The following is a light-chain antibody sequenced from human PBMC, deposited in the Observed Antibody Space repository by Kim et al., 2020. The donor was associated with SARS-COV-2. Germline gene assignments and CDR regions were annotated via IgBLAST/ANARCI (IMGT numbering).Light chain of an antibody. V-gene: IGLV2-11*01. CDR2: DVN. CDR1: SSDVGAYNF. J-gene: IGLJ3*02. Sequence: QSVLTQPRSVSGSPGQSVTISCTGISSDVGAYNFVSWYQQHPGKAPKVKIYDVNKRPSGVPDRFSGSKSGNTASLTISGLQAEDEADYYCCSYGGPYTVFGGGTQLTVL. CDR3: CSYGGPYTV.